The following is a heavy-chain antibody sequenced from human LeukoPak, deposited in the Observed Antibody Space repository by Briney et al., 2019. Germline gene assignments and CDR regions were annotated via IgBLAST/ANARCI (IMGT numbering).Heavy chain of an antibody. V-gene: IGHV1-46*01. Sequence: ASVKVSCKAFGYTFTRYYMHWVRQAPGQGLEWMGIINPSGGSTSYAQKFQGRVTMTRDMSTSTVYMELSSLRSEDTAVYYCAATPKGGSYVFSDAFDIWGQGTMVTVSS. J-gene: IGHJ3*02. CDR1: GYTFTRYY. CDR2: INPSGGST. D-gene: IGHD1-26*01. CDR3: AATPKGGSYVFSDAFDI.